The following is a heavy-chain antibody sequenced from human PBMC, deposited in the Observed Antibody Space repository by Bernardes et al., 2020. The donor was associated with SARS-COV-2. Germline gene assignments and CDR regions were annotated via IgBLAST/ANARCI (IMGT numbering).Heavy chain of an antibody. Sequence: WGSLRLSCAASGFTFGSAWFHWVRQAPGKGLVWVSRINPDGSTTNYAASVKGRVTISRDNAKNMLFLQMSGLRAEDTAMYYCARDLGYCTKGVCSPWGQGTLVTVSS. D-gene: IGHD2-8*01. CDR3: ARDLGYCTKGVCSP. CDR1: GFTFGSAW. J-gene: IGHJ5*02. CDR2: INPDGSTT. V-gene: IGHV3-74*01.